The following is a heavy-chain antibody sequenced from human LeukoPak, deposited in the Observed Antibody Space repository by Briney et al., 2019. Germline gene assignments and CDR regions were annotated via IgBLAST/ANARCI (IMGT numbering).Heavy chain of an antibody. CDR2: ISGSDGTT. CDR3: AKDANFFDSSGYLIPFDY. J-gene: IGHJ4*02. CDR1: GLTFSRFA. Sequence: PGGSLRLSCAASGLTFSRFAMRCVRQAPGKDLEWVSSISGSDGTTYYAESVEGRFTISRDNSKNILYLQMNSLRADDTAVYYCAKDANFFDSSGYLIPFDYWGQGTLVTVSS. D-gene: IGHD3-22*01. V-gene: IGHV3-23*01.